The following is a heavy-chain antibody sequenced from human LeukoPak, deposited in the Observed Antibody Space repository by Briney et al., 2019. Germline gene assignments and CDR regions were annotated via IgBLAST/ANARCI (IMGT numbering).Heavy chain of an antibody. Sequence: GGSLRLSCAASGFTFSSYEMNWVRQAPGKGLEWVSYISSSGSTIYYADSVKGRLTISRDNAKNSLYLQMNSLRAEDTAVYYCARVLYCSGGSCSHYFDYWGQGTLVTVSS. CDR1: GFTFSSYE. CDR2: ISSSGSTI. D-gene: IGHD2-15*01. J-gene: IGHJ4*02. V-gene: IGHV3-48*03. CDR3: ARVLYCSGGSCSHYFDY.